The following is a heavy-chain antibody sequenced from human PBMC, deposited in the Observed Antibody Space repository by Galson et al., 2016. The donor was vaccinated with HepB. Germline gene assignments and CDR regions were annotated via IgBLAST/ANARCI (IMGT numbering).Heavy chain of an antibody. CDR1: GFTFNSYG. J-gene: IGHJ4*02. CDR3: AKGGPRGEFDH. D-gene: IGHD3-16*01. V-gene: IGHV3-30*18. Sequence: LRLSCAASGFTFNSYGMHWVRQAPGMGLEWVAIVSYDGSNKYYADSVKGRFTISRDNSKNTQYLQMNSLRAEDTAVYYCAKGGPRGEFDHWGQGTLVTVSS. CDR2: VSYDGSNK.